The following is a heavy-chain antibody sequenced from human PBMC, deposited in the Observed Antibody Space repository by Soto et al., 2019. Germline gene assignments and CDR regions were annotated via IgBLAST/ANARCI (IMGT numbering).Heavy chain of an antibody. J-gene: IGHJ6*02. D-gene: IGHD1-26*01. CDR3: AKRSNYYGMDV. V-gene: IGHV3-11*01. CDR2: ISSSGSIT. CDR1: GFTFSDYY. Sequence: GGSLRLSCGASGFTFSDYYMSWIRQAPGKGLEWVSYISSSGSITKHADSVKGRFTISRDNAKNSLFLQMNSLRAEDTAVYYCAKRSNYYGMDVWGQGTTVTVSS.